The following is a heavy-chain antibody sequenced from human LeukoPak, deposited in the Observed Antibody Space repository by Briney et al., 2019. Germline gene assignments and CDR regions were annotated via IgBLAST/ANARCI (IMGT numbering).Heavy chain of an antibody. Sequence: APVKVSCKASGYTFTSYDINWVRQATGQGLEWMGWMNPNSGNTGYAQKFQGRVTITRNTSISTAYMELSSLRSEDTAVYYCARGGYCSGGSCYLVRWFDPWGQGTLVTVSS. V-gene: IGHV1-8*01. CDR3: ARGGYCSGGSCYLVRWFDP. CDR2: MNPNSGNT. D-gene: IGHD2-15*01. J-gene: IGHJ5*02. CDR1: GYTFTSYD.